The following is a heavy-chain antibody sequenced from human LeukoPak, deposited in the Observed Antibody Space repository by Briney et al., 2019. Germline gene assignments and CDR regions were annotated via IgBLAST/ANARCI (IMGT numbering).Heavy chain of an antibody. CDR1: GFTFSSYA. CDR3: AKGAYSSGSYPQSPNDY. CDR2: ISGSGGST. Sequence: GRSLRLSCAASGFTFSSYAMSWVRQAPGKGLEWGSAISGSGGSTYYADSVKGRFTISRDNSKNTLYLQMNSLRAEDTAIYYCAKGAYSSGSYPQSPNDYWGQGTLVTVSS. J-gene: IGHJ4*02. V-gene: IGHV3-23*01. D-gene: IGHD6-19*01.